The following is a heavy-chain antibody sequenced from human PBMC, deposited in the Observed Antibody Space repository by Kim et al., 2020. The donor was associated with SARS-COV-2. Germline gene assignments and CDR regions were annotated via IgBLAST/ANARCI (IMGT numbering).Heavy chain of an antibody. CDR1: GGSINNNHYY. D-gene: IGHD4-4*01. J-gene: IGHJ2*01. CDR2: ILHSGTA. Sequence: SETLSLTCSVSGGSINNNHYYWVWIRQTPGKGLVWIGSILHSGTAYYHPSFKGRANILIDTSKNQFSLSLTSVTAADTAVYFCARDPFLTVASPIYWYFELWGRGSLVTVSS. CDR3: ARDPFLTVASPIYWYFEL. V-gene: IGHV4-39*07.